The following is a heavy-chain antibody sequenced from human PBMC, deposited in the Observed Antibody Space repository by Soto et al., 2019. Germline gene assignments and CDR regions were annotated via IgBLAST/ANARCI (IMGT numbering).Heavy chain of an antibody. Sequence: SETLSLTCTVSGGSIGSYGWSCIRQPLGKGLEWIGNIHYNGNTKYSPSLKSRVTMSVDTSKNHFSLKLISVTTADTAVYFCAREGNLGRCIQPLDSWGQGTLVTVSS. CDR2: IHYNGNT. CDR3: AREGNLGRCIQPLDS. D-gene: IGHD3-10*01. CDR1: GGSIGSYG. V-gene: IGHV4-59*01. J-gene: IGHJ4*02.